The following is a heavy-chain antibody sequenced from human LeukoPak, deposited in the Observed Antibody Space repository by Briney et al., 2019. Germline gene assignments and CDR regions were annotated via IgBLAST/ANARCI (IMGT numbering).Heavy chain of an antibody. D-gene: IGHD6-13*01. J-gene: IGHJ4*02. Sequence: GGSLRLSCAASGFTFSSYEMNWVRQAPGKGLEWVSYISSSGSTIYYADSVKGRFTISRDNAKNSLYLQMNSLRAEDTAVYYCARVGYSSSWSPSDYWGQGALVTVSS. CDR2: ISSSGSTI. CDR1: GFTFSSYE. V-gene: IGHV3-48*03. CDR3: ARVGYSSSWSPSDY.